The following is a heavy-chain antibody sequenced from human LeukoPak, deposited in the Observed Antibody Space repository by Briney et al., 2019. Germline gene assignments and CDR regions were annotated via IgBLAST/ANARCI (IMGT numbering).Heavy chain of an antibody. J-gene: IGHJ4*02. Sequence: GGSLRLSCAGSGFTFSSYSMNWVRQAPGKGLEWVSYISSSSETIHYADSVKGRFTISRDNAKNSLFLQMNSLRAEDTAVYYCARDCVSASCYTTHFDYWGEGTLVTVSS. CDR2: ISSSSETI. D-gene: IGHD2-2*02. CDR1: GFTFSSYS. V-gene: IGHV3-48*01. CDR3: ARDCVSASCYTTHFDY.